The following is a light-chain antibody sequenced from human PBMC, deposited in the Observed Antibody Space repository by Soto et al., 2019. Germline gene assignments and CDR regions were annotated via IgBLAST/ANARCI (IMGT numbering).Light chain of an antibody. J-gene: IGKJ1*01. Sequence: DIQMTQSPSSLSASVGDRGTITCRASQSISSYLNWYQQKPGKAPKILIYAASSLQSGVPDRLSGSGSGTDFTLTISRLQAEDAALYYCHQYYDIPRTCGQGTKVDIK. V-gene: IGKV1-39*01. CDR1: QSISSY. CDR3: HQYYDIPRT. CDR2: AAS.